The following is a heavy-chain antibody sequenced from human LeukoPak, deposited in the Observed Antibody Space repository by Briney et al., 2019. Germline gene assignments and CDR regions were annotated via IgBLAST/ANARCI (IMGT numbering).Heavy chain of an antibody. CDR2: INPSGGST. J-gene: IGHJ4*02. CDR1: GYTFTNYY. D-gene: IGHD1-1*01. V-gene: IGHV1-46*01. Sequence: ASVKVSCKASGYTFTNYYMHWVRQAPGQGLEWMGIINPSGGSTRYAQKFQGRVTMTRDTSTSTVYMELSSLRSEDTAVYYCARASASNNFYFDYWGQGTLVTVFS. CDR3: ARASASNNFYFDY.